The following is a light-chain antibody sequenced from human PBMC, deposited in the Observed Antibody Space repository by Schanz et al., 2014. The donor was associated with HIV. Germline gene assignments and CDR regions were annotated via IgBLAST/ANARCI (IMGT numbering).Light chain of an antibody. CDR2: GAF. J-gene: IGKJ1*01. CDR3: QQYNKRPWT. Sequence: EIVMTQSPATLYVSPGEGATLSCRASQSISNNLAWYQHKPGQAPRLLIYGAFTRATGIPVRFSGRGSGTEFSLTISSLQSEDSASYYCQQYNKRPWTFGPGTRVEIK. V-gene: IGKV3-15*01. CDR1: QSISNN.